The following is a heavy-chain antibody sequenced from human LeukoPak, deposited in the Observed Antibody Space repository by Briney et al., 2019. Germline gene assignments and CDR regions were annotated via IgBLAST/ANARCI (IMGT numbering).Heavy chain of an antibody. CDR3: ARGRQEVSMIVVVMTAVSYYLDV. D-gene: IGHD3-22*01. J-gene: IGHJ6*03. CDR2: INPSGRI. V-gene: IGHV4-34*01. Sequence: SETLSLTCAVYGGSFSGYYWTWIRQAPGKGLEWIGEINPSGRISYNPSLKSRLTIAVDASRNQFSLNLRSLTAADTAVYYCARGRQEVSMIVVVMTAVSYYLDVWGKGTTVTVS. CDR1: GGSFSGYY.